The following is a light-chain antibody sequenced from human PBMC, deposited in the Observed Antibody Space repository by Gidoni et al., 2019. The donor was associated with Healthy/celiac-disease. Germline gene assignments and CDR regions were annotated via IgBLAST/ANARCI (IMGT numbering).Light chain of an antibody. V-gene: IGKV4-1*01. Sequence: DIVMTQSPDFLAVSLGERATINCKSSQSVLYSSNNKNYLAWYQQKPGQPPKLLIYWASTRESGVPDRFSGSGSGTDFTLTISSLQAEDVAVYYCQQYYSTLTWTFXQXTKVEIK. J-gene: IGKJ1*01. CDR3: QQYYSTLTWT. CDR1: QSVLYSSNNKNY. CDR2: WAS.